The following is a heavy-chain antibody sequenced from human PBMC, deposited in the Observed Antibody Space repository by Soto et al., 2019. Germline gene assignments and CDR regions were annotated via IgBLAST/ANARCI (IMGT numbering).Heavy chain of an antibody. CDR2: IGAYNGHT. V-gene: IGHV1-18*01. J-gene: IGHJ6*02. D-gene: IGHD3-22*01. CDR3: AREDYYDSSGYLPVRYYFGMDV. Sequence: ASVKFCCKASGYTFTNSGISWVRQAPGQGLEWMGWIGAYNGHTKYAQKLQGRVTMTTDTSTSTAYMELRSLKSDDTAVYYCAREDYYDSSGYLPVRYYFGMDVWGQGTTVTVSS. CDR1: GYTFTNSG.